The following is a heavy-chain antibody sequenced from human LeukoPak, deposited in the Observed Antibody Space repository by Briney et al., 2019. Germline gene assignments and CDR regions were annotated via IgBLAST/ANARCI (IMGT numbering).Heavy chain of an antibody. CDR2: ISGSGGST. Sequence: GGSLRLPCAASGFTFSSYAMSRVRQAPGKGLEWVSAISGSGGSTYYADSVKGRFTISRDNSKNTLYLQMNSLRAEDTAVYYCAKDSFITIFGVGSDYWGQGTLVTVSS. CDR1: GFTFSSYA. J-gene: IGHJ4*02. V-gene: IGHV3-23*01. CDR3: AKDSFITIFGVGSDY. D-gene: IGHD3-3*01.